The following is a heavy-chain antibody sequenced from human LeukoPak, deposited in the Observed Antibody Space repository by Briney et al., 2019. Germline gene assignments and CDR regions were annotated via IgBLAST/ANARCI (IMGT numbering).Heavy chain of an antibody. J-gene: IGHJ5*02. CDR1: GDSVSSNSVA. V-gene: IGHV6-1*01. CDR2: TYYTSKWNN. Sequence: SQTLSLTCAISGDSVSSNSVAWNWFRQSPSRGLEWLGRTYYTSKWNNDYAESVQSRVAVNPDTSKNQFSLYLNSVTLEDTAVYYCARQASRRFDPWGQGTLVTVSS. CDR3: ARQASRRFDP.